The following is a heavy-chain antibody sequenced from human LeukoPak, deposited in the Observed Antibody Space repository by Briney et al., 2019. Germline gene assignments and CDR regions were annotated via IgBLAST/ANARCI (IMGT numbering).Heavy chain of an antibody. V-gene: IGHV3-15*01. CDR3: TVSGSYPNYYFDY. Sequence: PGGSLRLSCAASGFTFSSYGMHWVRQAPGKGLEWVGRIKSKTDGGTTDYAAPVKGRFTISRDDSKNTLYLQMNSLKTEDTAVYYCTVSGSYPNYYFDYWGQGTLVTVSS. J-gene: IGHJ4*02. CDR2: IKSKTDGGTT. D-gene: IGHD1-26*01. CDR1: GFTFSSYG.